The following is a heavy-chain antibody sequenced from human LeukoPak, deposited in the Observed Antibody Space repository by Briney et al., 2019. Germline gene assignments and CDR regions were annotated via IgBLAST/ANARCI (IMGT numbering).Heavy chain of an antibody. CDR3: AKDIEAPYCGGDCYQFDY. D-gene: IGHD2-21*02. J-gene: IGHJ4*02. CDR1: GFTFSSFA. Sequence: GGSLRLSCAASGFTFSSFAISWVRQAPGKGLEWVSAISGSGGSTYYADSVKGRLTISRDNSKNTLYLQMNSLRAEDTAVYYRAKDIEAPYCGGDCYQFDYWGQGTLVTVSS. V-gene: IGHV3-23*01. CDR2: ISGSGGST.